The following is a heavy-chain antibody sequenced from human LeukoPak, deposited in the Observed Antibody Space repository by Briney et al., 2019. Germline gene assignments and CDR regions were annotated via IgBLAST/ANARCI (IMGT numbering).Heavy chain of an antibody. Sequence: GGSLRLSCAASGFTFSNYGMHWVRQAPGKGLEWVAFIWYDGSNKYYADSVKGRFTISRDNSKNTLYLQMNSLRSEDTAVYYCARDHNWAFDLWGQGTMVTVSS. J-gene: IGHJ3*01. CDR3: ARDHNWAFDL. D-gene: IGHD1-20*01. CDR1: GFTFSNYG. V-gene: IGHV3-30*02. CDR2: IWYDGSNK.